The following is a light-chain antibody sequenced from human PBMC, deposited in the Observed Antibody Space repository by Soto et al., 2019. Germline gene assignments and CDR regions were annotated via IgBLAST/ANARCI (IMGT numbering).Light chain of an antibody. CDR2: STN. CDR3: VLYMGHGVWV. CDR1: SGSVSTSYY. Sequence: QTVVTQAPSFSVSPGRTVTLTCGLSSGSVSTSYYPSWYQQTPGQAPRTLIYSTNTRSSGVPDRFSGSILGNKAALTIAGAQADDESDYYYVLYMGHGVWVFGGGTKLTVL. J-gene: IGLJ3*02. V-gene: IGLV8-61*01.